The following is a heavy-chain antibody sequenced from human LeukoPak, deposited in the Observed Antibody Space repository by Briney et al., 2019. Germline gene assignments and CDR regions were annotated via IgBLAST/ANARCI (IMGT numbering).Heavy chain of an antibody. CDR2: ISYDGSNK. D-gene: IGHD6-19*01. CDR3: AKLAVAGNNAFDI. V-gene: IGHV3-30*18. Sequence: GGSLRLSCAASGFTFSSYGMHWVPQPPAKGRGGVAVISYDGSNKYYADSVKGRFTISRDNSKNTLYLQMNSLRAEDTAVYYCAKLAVAGNNAFDIWGQGTMVTVPS. J-gene: IGHJ3*02. CDR1: GFTFSSYG.